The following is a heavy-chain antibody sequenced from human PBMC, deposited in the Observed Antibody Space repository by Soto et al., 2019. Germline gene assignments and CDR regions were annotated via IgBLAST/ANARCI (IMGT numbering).Heavy chain of an antibody. V-gene: IGHV4-59*01. Sequence: SETLSLTCTVSGGSISSYYWSWIRQPPGKGLEWIGYIYYSGSTNYNPSLKSRVTISVDTSKNQFSLKLSSVTAADTAVYYCARAPPDMIAFDIWGQGTMVTVSS. CDR2: IYYSGST. J-gene: IGHJ3*02. CDR3: ARAPPDMIAFDI. D-gene: IGHD3-16*01. CDR1: GGSISSYY.